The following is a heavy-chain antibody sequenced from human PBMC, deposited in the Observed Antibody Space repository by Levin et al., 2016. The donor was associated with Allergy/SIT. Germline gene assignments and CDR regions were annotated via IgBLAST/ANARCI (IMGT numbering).Heavy chain of an antibody. D-gene: IGHD1-1*01. CDR3: ARDIRRVGYMILERRIGPFDY. Sequence: WVRQAPGQGLEWMGIINPSGGSTSYAQKFQGRVTMTRDTSTSTVYMELSSLRSEDTAVYYCARDIRRVGYMILERRIGPFDYWGQGTLVTVSS. CDR2: INPSGGST. J-gene: IGHJ4*02. V-gene: IGHV1-46*01.